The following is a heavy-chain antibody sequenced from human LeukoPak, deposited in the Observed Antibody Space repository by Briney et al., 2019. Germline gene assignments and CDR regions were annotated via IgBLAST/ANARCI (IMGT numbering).Heavy chain of an antibody. CDR2: IYYSGST. D-gene: IGHD3-10*01. J-gene: IGHJ3*02. CDR1: GDSISNYY. CDR3: ARAYYYGSGSYLFDI. V-gene: IGHV4-59*01. Sequence: SETLSLTCTVSGDSISNYYWSWIRQPAGKGLEWIGYIYYSGSTNYNPSLKSRVTISVDTSKNQFSLKLSSVTAADTAVYYCARAYYYGSGSYLFDIWGQGTMVTASS.